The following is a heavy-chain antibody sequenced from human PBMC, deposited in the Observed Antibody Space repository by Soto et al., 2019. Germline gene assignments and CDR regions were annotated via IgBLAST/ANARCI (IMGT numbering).Heavy chain of an antibody. CDR1: GGTFSTYA. Sequence: QVQLVQSGAEVKKPGSSVKVSCKASGGTFSTYAISWVRQAPGQGLEWMGGVIPILGTTNNAQKFQGRVTITADESTGTAYMELSSLTSEDTVVYFCGRHAGTYYYTDMDVWGHGTTVTVSS. CDR2: VIPILGTT. V-gene: IGHV1-69*12. D-gene: IGHD1-1*01. CDR3: GRHAGTYYYTDMDV. J-gene: IGHJ6*02.